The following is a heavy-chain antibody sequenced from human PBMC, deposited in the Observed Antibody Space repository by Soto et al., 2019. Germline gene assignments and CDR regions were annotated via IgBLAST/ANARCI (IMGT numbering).Heavy chain of an antibody. J-gene: IGHJ3*01. CDR1: GVSIGVYY. D-gene: IGHD2-8*01. CDR2: ISFSGST. Sequence: SETLSPTCAVSGVSIGVYYWRWLRQSPGRGLEWIGYISFSGSTNYNPSLKGRVTISLDTSKNQFPLQLSSVTAADTASYYCERGRGNGLPGAFEVWGPGTTVPVSS. CDR3: ERGRGNGLPGAFEV. V-gene: IGHV4-59*01.